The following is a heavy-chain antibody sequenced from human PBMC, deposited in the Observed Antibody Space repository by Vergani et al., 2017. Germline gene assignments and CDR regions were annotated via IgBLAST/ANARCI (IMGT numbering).Heavy chain of an antibody. CDR1: GYSISSGYY. CDR3: ARPSAPGDYDALDI. CDR2: IKQDGSEK. J-gene: IGHJ3*02. V-gene: IGHV3-7*01. D-gene: IGHD4-17*01. Sequence: VQLQESGPGLLKPSETLSLTCTVSGYSISSGYYWGRVRQAPGKGLEWVANIKQDGSEKYYVDSVRGRFTISRDNAKNSLYLQMNSLRAEDTAVYHCARPSAPGDYDALDIWGQGTMVTVSS.